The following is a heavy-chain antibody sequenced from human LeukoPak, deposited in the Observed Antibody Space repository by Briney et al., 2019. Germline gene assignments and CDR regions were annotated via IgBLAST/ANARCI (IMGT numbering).Heavy chain of an antibody. Sequence: SETLSLTCTVSGGSISSGGYYWSWIRQHPGKGLEWIGYIYYSGSTYYNPSLKSRVTISVDTSKNQFSLKLSSVTAADTAVYYCARGTVAKNYFDYRGQGTLVTVSS. CDR3: ARGTVAKNYFDY. J-gene: IGHJ4*02. CDR2: IYYSGST. D-gene: IGHD4-17*01. CDR1: GGSISSGGYY. V-gene: IGHV4-31*03.